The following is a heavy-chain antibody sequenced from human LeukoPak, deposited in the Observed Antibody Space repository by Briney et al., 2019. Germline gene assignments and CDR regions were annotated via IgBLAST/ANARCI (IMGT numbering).Heavy chain of an antibody. Sequence: SETLSLTCTVSGGSISSYYWSWIRQPAGKGLEWIGRIYTSGSTNYNSSLKSRVTMSVDPSKNQFSLKLSSVTAADTAVYYCARETAAGYWYFDLWGRGTLVTVSS. CDR3: ARETAAGYWYFDL. CDR2: IYTSGST. J-gene: IGHJ2*01. D-gene: IGHD6-25*01. CDR1: GGSISSYY. V-gene: IGHV4-4*07.